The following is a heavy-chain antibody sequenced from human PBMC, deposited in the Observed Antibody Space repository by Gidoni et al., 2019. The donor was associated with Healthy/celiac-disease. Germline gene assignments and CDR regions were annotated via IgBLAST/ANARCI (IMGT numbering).Heavy chain of an antibody. CDR2: IYYSGST. CDR3: ARVGDGYTTGSPSDY. V-gene: IGHV4-30-4*01. D-gene: IGHD2-21*01. J-gene: IGHJ4*02. Sequence: QVQLQESGPGLVKPSQTLSLTCTVSGGSLSSGDYYWSWIRQPPGKGLEWIGYIYYSGSTYYNPSLKSRVTISVDTSKNQFSLKLSSVTAADTAVYYCARVGDGYTTGSPSDYWGQGTLVTVSS. CDR1: GGSLSSGDYY.